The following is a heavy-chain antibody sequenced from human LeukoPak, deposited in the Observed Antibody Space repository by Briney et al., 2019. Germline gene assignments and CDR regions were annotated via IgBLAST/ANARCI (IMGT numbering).Heavy chain of an antibody. D-gene: IGHD4-11*01. J-gene: IGHJ3*02. CDR2: IIPIFGTA. CDR3: AREGTTVTTSAFDI. V-gene: IGHV1-69*05. CDR1: GGTFSSYA. Sequence: SVKVSCKASGGTFSSYAISWVRQAPGQGLEWMGGIIPIFGTANYAQKFQGRVTITTDESTSTAYMELSSLRSEDTAVYYCAREGTTVTTSAFDIWGQGTVVTVSS.